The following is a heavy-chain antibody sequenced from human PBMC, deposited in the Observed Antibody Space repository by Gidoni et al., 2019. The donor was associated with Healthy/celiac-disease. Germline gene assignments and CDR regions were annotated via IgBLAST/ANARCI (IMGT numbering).Heavy chain of an antibody. Sequence: QVQLVESGGGVVQPGRSVRLAGGGSGFTFSSYGMHWVRQAPGKGLEWVAVIWYAGSNQYYAASVKGRFPISSDNSKSTLYLQMNSLRAEDTAVYYCARDRYNWNYLDYWGQGTLVTVSS. V-gene: IGHV3-33*01. CDR1: GFTFSSYG. CDR2: IWYAGSNQ. CDR3: ARDRYNWNYLDY. D-gene: IGHD1-20*01. J-gene: IGHJ4*02.